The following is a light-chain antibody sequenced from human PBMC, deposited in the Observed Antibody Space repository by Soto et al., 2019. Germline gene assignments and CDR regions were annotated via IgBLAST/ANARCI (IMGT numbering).Light chain of an antibody. J-gene: IGKJ4*01. CDR3: HQRSKWPLT. Sequence: EIVLTQSPATLSLSPGERATLSCRASQSVRSYLAWYQQKPGQAPRLLIYDASNRATDIPARFSGSGSGTDFTLTISSLDPEDSAVYYRHQRSKWPLTFGGGTKVEIK. CDR2: DAS. CDR1: QSVRSY. V-gene: IGKV3-11*01.